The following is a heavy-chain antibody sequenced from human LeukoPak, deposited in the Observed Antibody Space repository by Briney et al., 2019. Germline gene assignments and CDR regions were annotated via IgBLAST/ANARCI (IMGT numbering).Heavy chain of an antibody. CDR3: AKKVGYCSSTSCGFTFDDYYYGMDV. CDR1: GFTFSNYW. CDR2: IKQDGSEK. Sequence: GGSLRLSCAASGFTFSNYWMSWVRQAPGKGLEWVASIKQDGSEKYYVDSVKGRFTISRDNAKNSLYLQMNSPRAEDTAVYYCAKKVGYCSSTSCGFTFDDYYYGMDVWGQGTTVTVSS. J-gene: IGHJ6*02. V-gene: IGHV3-7*03. D-gene: IGHD2-2*01.